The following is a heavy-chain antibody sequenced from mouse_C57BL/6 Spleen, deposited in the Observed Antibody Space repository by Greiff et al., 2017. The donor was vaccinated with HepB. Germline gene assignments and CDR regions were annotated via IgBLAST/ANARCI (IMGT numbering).Heavy chain of an antibody. CDR2: IYPGSGST. J-gene: IGHJ3*01. CDR3: ARYYSNYSWFAY. CDR1: GYTFTSYW. D-gene: IGHD2-5*01. V-gene: IGHV1-55*01. Sequence: VQLQQSGAELVKPGASVKMSCKASGYTFTSYWITWVKQRPGQGLEWIGDIYPGSGSTNYNEKFKSKATLTVDTSSSTAYMQLSSLTSEDSAVYSCARYYSNYSWFAYWGQGTLVTVSA.